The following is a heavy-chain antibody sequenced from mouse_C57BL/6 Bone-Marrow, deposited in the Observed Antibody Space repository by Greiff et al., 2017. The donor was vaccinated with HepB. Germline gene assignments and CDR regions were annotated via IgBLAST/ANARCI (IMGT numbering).Heavy chain of an antibody. J-gene: IGHJ1*03. V-gene: IGHV5-17*01. CDR3: ASPGGYFDV. Sequence: EVQLVESGGGLVKPGGSLKLSCAASGFTFSDYGMHWVRQAPEKGLEWVAYISSGSSTFYYADTVKGRFTISRDNAKNTLFLQLTSLRSEDTAMYYCASPGGYFDVWGRGKRVTVSA. CDR1: GFTFSDYG. CDR2: ISSGSSTF.